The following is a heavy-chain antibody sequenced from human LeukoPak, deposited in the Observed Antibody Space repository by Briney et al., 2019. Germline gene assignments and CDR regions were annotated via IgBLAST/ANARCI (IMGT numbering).Heavy chain of an antibody. CDR1: GGSISSGSYY. V-gene: IGHV4-39*07. J-gene: IGHJ4*02. CDR3: AREPVNEADSGYSHGPGY. Sequence: SETLSLTCTVSGGSISSGSYYWGWIRQPPGKGLEWIGSIYYSGSTYYKPSLKSRVTISLDTSKNQFSLKLSSVTAADTAVYYCAREPVNEADSGYSHGPGYWGQGTLVTVSS. D-gene: IGHD6-25*01. CDR2: IYYSGST.